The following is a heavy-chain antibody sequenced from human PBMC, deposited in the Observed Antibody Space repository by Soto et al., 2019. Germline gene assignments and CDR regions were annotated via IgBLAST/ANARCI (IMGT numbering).Heavy chain of an antibody. Sequence: ASVKVSCKASGYTFTRYGISWVRQDPGQGLEWMGWISAYNGNTNYAQKLQGRVTMTTDTSTSTAYMELRSLRSDDTAVYYCARDRGYSGYDLVDYWGQGTLVTVSS. D-gene: IGHD5-12*01. CDR1: GYTFTRYG. V-gene: IGHV1-18*01. J-gene: IGHJ4*02. CDR3: ARDRGYSGYDLVDY. CDR2: ISAYNGNT.